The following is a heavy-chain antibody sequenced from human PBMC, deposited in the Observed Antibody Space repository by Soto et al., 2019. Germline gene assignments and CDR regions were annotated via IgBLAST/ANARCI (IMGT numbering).Heavy chain of an antibody. CDR3: AKDPFDY. CDR2: ISWNSGSI. CDR1: GFTFDDYA. Sequence: DVQLVESGGGLVQPGRSLRLSCAASGFTFDDYAMHWVRQAPGKGLEWVSGISWNSGSIGYADSVKGRFTISRDNAKNSLYLQMNSLRAEDTALYYCAKDPFDYWGQGTLVTVSS. J-gene: IGHJ4*02. V-gene: IGHV3-9*01.